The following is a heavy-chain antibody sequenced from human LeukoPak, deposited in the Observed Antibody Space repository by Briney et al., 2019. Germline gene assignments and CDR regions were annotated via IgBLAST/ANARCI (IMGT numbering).Heavy chain of an antibody. D-gene: IGHD2-2*01. J-gene: IGHJ6*04. CDR2: INPSGGST. CDR3: ARDIVQVTAALFQMDV. V-gene: IGHV1-46*01. CDR1: GYTFTSYY. Sequence: ASVKVSCKASGYTFTSYYMHWVRQAPGQGLEWMGIINPSGGSTSYAQKFQGRVTMTRDTSTSTAYMELSRLNSDDSAMYYCARDIVQVTAALFQMDVWGKGTTVTVSS.